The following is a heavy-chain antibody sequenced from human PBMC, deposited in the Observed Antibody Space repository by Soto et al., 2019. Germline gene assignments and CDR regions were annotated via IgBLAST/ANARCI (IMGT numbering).Heavy chain of an antibody. CDR3: ARGIYCSGGSCASYYYYGMDV. J-gene: IGHJ6*02. V-gene: IGHV5-51*01. CDR2: IYPGDSDT. D-gene: IGHD2-15*01. Sequence: PGEPLKISCKGSGYSFTSYCIGWVRQMTGKGLEWMGIIYPGDSDTRYSPSFQGQVTISADKSISTAYLQWSSLKASDTAMYYCARGIYCSGGSCASYYYYGMDVWGQGTTVTVSS. CDR1: GYSFTSYC.